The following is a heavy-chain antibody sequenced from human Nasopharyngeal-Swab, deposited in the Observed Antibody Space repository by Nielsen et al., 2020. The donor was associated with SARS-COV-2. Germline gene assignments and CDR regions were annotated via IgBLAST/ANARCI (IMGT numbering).Heavy chain of an antibody. D-gene: IGHD2-2*01. Sequence: GSLRLSCAASGFTFSPHGMHWVRQAPGKGPEWVAVISYDGSNKYYADSVKGRFTISRDNSKNTLYLQMNSLRAEDTAVYYCAKNGGADIAVVPAAIVSSFDIWGQGTMVTVSS. CDR3: AKNGGADIAVVPAAIVSSFDI. CDR2: ISYDGSNK. CDR1: GFTFSPHG. V-gene: IGHV3-30*18. J-gene: IGHJ3*02.